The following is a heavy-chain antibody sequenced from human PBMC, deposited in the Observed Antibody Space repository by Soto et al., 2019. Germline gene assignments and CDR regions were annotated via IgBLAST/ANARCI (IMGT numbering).Heavy chain of an antibody. CDR1: GARVLQNDAA. CDR2: TYYRSKWRN. Sequence: PQTPSLSCGIPGARVLQNDAALCLMMQAPSSGLEWLGRTYYRSKWRNDYALSVKSRITINPDTSKDQFSLLLNSVTPEDTAVYYCARDLGGSFDYWGQGSLVTVSS. D-gene: IGHD3-16*01. CDR3: ARDLGGSFDY. V-gene: IGHV6-1*01. J-gene: IGHJ4*02.